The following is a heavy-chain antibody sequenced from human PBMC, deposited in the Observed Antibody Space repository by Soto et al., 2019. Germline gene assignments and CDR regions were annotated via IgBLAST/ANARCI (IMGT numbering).Heavy chain of an antibody. CDR1: GFTFSSYW. CDR3: AREIAARL. Sequence: EVQLVESGGGLVQPGGSLRLSCAASGFTFSSYWMSWFRQAPGKGLEWVANIKQDGSEENYVDSVKGRFTISRDNAKNALYLQMNSVRVEDTAVYYCAREIAARLWGKGTTVTVSS. CDR2: IKQDGSEE. J-gene: IGHJ6*04. V-gene: IGHV3-7*01. D-gene: IGHD6-6*01.